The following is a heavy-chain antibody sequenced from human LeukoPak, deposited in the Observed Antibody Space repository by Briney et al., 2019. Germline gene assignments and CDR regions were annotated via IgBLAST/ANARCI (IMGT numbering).Heavy chain of an antibody. J-gene: IGHJ5*02. V-gene: IGHV3-21*01. D-gene: IGHD2-15*01. Sequence: GGSLRLSCAASGFSFSSYSMNWVRQAPGKGLEWVSSISSSSSYIYCADSVKGRFTISRDNAKNSLYLQMNSLRAEDTGVYYCARGTVVAGLDPWGQGTLVTVSS. CDR2: ISSSSSYI. CDR3: ARGTVVAGLDP. CDR1: GFSFSSYS.